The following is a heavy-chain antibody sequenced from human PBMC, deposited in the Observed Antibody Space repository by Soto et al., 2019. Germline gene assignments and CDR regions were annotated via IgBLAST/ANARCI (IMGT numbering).Heavy chain of an antibody. CDR2: ISSTSNTI. J-gene: IGHJ3*02. CDR1: GFSFSAFS. D-gene: IGHD2-2*02. V-gene: IGHV3-48*02. CDR3: AREGGRHCSPTRCYNAFDI. Sequence: HPGGSLRLSCASSGFSFSAFSMNWVRQAPGKGLEWVSSISSTSNTIYHADSVKGRFTISRDNAQNTLYLQMNSLSDADTAVYYCAREGGRHCSPTRCYNAFDIWGQGTMVTVSS.